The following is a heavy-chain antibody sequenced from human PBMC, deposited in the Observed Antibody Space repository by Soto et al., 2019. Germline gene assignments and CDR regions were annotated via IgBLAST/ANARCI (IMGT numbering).Heavy chain of an antibody. D-gene: IGHD6-13*01. CDR3: ARSIAADGTHYYYGMDV. J-gene: IGHJ6*02. Sequence: ASVKVSCKASGYTFTGYYMHWVRRAPGQGLEWMGWINPNSGGTNYAQKFQGRVTMTRDTSISTAYMELSRLRSDDTAVYYCARSIAADGTHYYYGMDVPGQGTTVTVS. CDR1: GYTFTGYY. V-gene: IGHV1-2*02. CDR2: INPNSGGT.